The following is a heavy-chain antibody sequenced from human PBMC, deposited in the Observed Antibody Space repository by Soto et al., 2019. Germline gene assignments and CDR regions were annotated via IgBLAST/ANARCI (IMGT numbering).Heavy chain of an antibody. CDR1: GGSISSSNW. V-gene: IGHV4-4*02. CDR2: IYHSGST. D-gene: IGHD3-10*01. Sequence: PSETLSLTCAVSGGSISSSNWWSWVRQPPGKGLEWIGEIYHSGSTNYNPSLKSRVTISVDTSKNQFSLKLSSVTAADTAVYYCARDVVRGPYPYYYYMDVWGKGTTVTVSS. CDR3: ARDVVRGPYPYYYYMDV. J-gene: IGHJ6*03.